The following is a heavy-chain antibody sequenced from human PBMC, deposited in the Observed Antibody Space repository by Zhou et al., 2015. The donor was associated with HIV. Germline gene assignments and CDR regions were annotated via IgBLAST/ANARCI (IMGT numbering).Heavy chain of an antibody. CDR2: INPSGGST. J-gene: IGHJ4*02. CDR1: GYTFSSSY. V-gene: IGHV1-46*01. D-gene: IGHD2-15*01. CDR3: ARNAVSRYCSGGSCYGGEDY. Sequence: QVQLVQSGAEVKKPGASVRVSCKASGYTFSSSYIHWVRQAPGQGLEWLGVINPSGGSTAYAQKFQGRVAVTRDTSTSTVYMELSSLRSEDTAVYYCARNAVSRYCSGGSCYGGEDYWGQGTLVTVSS.